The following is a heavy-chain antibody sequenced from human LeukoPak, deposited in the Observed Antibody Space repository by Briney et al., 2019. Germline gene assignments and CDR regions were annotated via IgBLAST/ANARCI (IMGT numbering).Heavy chain of an antibody. Sequence: SQTLSLTCGISGDSVSSKNGAWNWIRQSPSRGLERVGRTYYRSKWYDDYATSLQGRISISPDTSKNQCSLHLYSVAPEDTAVYYCARDVGTTGWHTFDYWGQGILVTVSS. CDR1: GDSVSSKNGA. V-gene: IGHV6-1*01. CDR2: TYYRSKWYD. CDR3: ARDVGTTGWHTFDY. J-gene: IGHJ4*02. D-gene: IGHD6-19*01.